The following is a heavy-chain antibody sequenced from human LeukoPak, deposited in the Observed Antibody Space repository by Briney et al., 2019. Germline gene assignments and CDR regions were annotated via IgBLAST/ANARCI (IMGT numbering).Heavy chain of an antibody. CDR1: GFTFDDYD. J-gene: IGHJ4*02. CDR3: ARESGSTSGYFDY. Sequence: GGSLRLSCAASGFTFDDYDMSWVLQAPGKGLEWVSAINWNGGSTGYADSVKGRFTVSRDNAKNSLYLQMNSLRAEDTALYYCARESGSTSGYFDYWGQGTLVTVSS. V-gene: IGHV3-20*04. D-gene: IGHD1-26*01. CDR2: INWNGGST.